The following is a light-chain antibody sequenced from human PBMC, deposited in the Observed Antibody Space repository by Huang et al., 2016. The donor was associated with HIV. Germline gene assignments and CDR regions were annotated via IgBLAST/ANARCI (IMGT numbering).Light chain of an antibody. CDR2: GAS. V-gene: IGKV3-20*01. J-gene: IGKJ1*01. CDR1: QTVSSRY. CDR3: QQYGSSPTWT. Sequence: EIVLTQSTGTLSLSPGERATLSCRASQTVSSRYLAWYQQQPGQAPRLLISGASSRSTGIADRFNGSGAGTAFTLTISRLEPEDFAVYYCQQYGSSPTWTFGQGTKVEIK.